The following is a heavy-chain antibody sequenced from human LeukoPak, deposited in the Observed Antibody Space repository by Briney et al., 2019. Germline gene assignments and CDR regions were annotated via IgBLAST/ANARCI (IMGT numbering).Heavy chain of an antibody. J-gene: IGHJ4*02. D-gene: IGHD6-13*01. CDR2: IYYSGST. CDR1: GGSISSYY. V-gene: IGHV4-59*01. CDR3: ARVRSGWSRYFDY. Sequence: SETLSLTCTVSGGSISSYYWSWIRQPPGKGLEWIGYIYYSGSTNYNPSLKSRVTISVDTSKNQFSLKLSSVTAADTAVYYCARVRSGWSRYFDYWGQGTLVTVSS.